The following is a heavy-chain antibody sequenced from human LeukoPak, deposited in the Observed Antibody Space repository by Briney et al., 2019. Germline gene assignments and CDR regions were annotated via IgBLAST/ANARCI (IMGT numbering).Heavy chain of an antibody. CDR3: AKRPHFDILTGFYYFDY. V-gene: IGHV3-23*01. D-gene: IGHD3-9*01. J-gene: IGHJ4*02. Sequence: GGSLRLSCAAPGFTFSSYAMSWVRQAPGKGLEWVSAISGSGGSTYYAVSVKGRFTISRDNSKNTLYLQMNSLRAEDTAVYYCAKRPHFDILTGFYYFDYWGQGTLVTVYS. CDR2: ISGSGGST. CDR1: GFTFSSYA.